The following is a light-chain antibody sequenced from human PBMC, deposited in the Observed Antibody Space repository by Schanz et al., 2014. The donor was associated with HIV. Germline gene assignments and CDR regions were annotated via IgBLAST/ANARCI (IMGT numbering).Light chain of an antibody. J-gene: IGLJ1*01. Sequence: QSALTQPASVSGSPGQSITISCTGTSSDVGGYNYVSWYQQHPGKAPKLMIYDVSNRPSGVSNRFSGSKSGNTASLTISGLQAGDEADYFCSSYTSSLTRVFGTGTKLTVL. V-gene: IGLV2-14*03. CDR3: SSYTSSLTRV. CDR1: SSDVGGYNY. CDR2: DVS.